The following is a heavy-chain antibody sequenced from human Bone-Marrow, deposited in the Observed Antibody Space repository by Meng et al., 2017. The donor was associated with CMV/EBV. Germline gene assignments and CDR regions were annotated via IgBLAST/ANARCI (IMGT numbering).Heavy chain of an antibody. CDR3: ARKLVTTFRFYYYYNAMDV. J-gene: IGHJ6*02. CDR1: GFTFSNYW. Sequence: GESLKISCAASGFTFSNYWMSWVRQAPGKGLEWVANRKQDGSETYYVDSVKGRFTISRDNAKNSLYLQMNSLRAEDAAVYYCARKLVTTFRFYYYYNAMDVWGQGTTVTVSS. V-gene: IGHV3-7*01. CDR2: RKQDGSET. D-gene: IGHD2/OR15-2a*01.